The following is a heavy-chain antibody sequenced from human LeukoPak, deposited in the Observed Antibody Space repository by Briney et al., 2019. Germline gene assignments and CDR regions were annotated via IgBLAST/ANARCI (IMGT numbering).Heavy chain of an antibody. J-gene: IGHJ4*02. Sequence: GGSLRLSCAASGFIFSMYTMNWVRQAPGKGLEWVSSISSSSSYIYYADSVKGRFTISRDNAKNSLYLQMNSLGAEDTAVYYCARDALSLIDYWGQGTLVTVSS. CDR3: ARDALSLIDY. CDR1: GFIFSMYT. CDR2: ISSSSSYI. V-gene: IGHV3-21*01.